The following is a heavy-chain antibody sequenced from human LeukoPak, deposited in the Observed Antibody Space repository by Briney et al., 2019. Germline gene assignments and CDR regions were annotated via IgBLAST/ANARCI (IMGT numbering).Heavy chain of an antibody. CDR2: IDPSGGST. V-gene: IGHV1-46*01. CDR3: ARDQDFPLPRFDS. Sequence: GASVKVSCKASGYTFITYYMHWVRQAPGQGLEWMGIIDPSGGSTTYAQKFQGRVTVTRDTSTSTVYMELKSLRYDDSAIYYCARDQDFPLPRFDSWGQGTLVTVSS. J-gene: IGHJ4*02. D-gene: IGHD3/OR15-3a*01. CDR1: GYTFITYY.